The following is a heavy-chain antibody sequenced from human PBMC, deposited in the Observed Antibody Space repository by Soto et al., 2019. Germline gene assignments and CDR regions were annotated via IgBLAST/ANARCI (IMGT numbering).Heavy chain of an antibody. CDR3: ASGVGGLGGSSGWPDYAFEV. CDR1: GGTFPKYV. CDR2: IVPLPVTT. D-gene: IGHD6-19*01. J-gene: IGHJ3*01. V-gene: IGHV1-69*01. Sequence: QVQLVQSGAAVRKPGSSVKFSCKASGGTFPKYVITWVRQPPRQGLEWMGGIVPLPVTTNNAQRFRGRVTISADESTSTAYLELSSLRSEDTAVYYCASGVGGLGGSSGWPDYAFEVWGQGTMVIVSS.